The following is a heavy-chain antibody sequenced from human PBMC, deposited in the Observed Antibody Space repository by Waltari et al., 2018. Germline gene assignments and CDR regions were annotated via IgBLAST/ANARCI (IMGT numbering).Heavy chain of an antibody. Sequence: QVQLQESGPGLVKPSETLSLTCTVSGGSISSYYWSWIRQPPGKGLEWIGYIYYSGSTNYNPSLQSRVTISVDTSKNQFSLKLSSVTAADTAVYYCARGRWSSSWHPMYYFDYWGQGTLVTVSS. CDR1: GGSISSYY. CDR3: ARGRWSSSWHPMYYFDY. J-gene: IGHJ4*02. D-gene: IGHD6-13*01. CDR2: IYYSGST. V-gene: IGHV4-59*01.